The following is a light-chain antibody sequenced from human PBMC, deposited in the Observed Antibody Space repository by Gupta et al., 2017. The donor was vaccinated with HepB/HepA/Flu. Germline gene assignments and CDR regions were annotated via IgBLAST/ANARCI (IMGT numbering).Light chain of an antibody. CDR3: QQEYNIPFT. V-gene: IGKV4-1*01. CDR2: WAS. CDR1: QSVLYSSNNKNY. J-gene: IGKJ4*01. Sequence: DIVMTQSPDSLVVSLGERATINCKSSQSVLYSSNNKNYLAWYQQKPGQPPKLLIYWASTRESGVPDRFSGRGSGTDFTLTISSRQAEDVAVYYCQQEYNIPFTFGRGTKVEIK.